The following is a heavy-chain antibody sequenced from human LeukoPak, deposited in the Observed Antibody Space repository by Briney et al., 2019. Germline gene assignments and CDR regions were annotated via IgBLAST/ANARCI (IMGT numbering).Heavy chain of an antibody. CDR3: AKGTGSSGWYWFDS. CDR2: ISGSGSVT. CDR1: GFTFGSYA. V-gene: IGHV3-23*01. J-gene: IGHJ5*01. D-gene: IGHD6-19*01. Sequence: GGSLRLSCAASGFTFGSYAMNWVRQAPGKGLEWVSGISGSGSVTYFADSVKGRFTISRDNSKNTLYLQIYSLRAEDTAVYSCAKGTGSSGWYWFDSWGQGTLVTVSS.